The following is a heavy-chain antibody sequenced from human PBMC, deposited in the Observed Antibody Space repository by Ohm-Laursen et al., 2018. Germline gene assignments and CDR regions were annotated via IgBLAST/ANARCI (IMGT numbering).Heavy chain of an antibody. J-gene: IGHJ4*02. CDR2: IKQDGSEK. CDR3: AKERSSGEIEY. CDR1: GFTFSSYW. D-gene: IGHD2-15*01. Sequence: SLRLSCAASGFTFSSYWMSWVRQAPGKGLEWVANIKQDGSEKYYVDSVKGRFTISRDKSKNTLYLQTNSLKSEDTAAYHCAKERSSGEIEYWGQGTLVTVSS. V-gene: IGHV3-7*01.